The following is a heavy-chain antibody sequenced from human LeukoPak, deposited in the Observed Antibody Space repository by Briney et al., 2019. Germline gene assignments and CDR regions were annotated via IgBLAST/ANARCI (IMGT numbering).Heavy chain of an antibody. CDR1: GFSFSRYG. CDR2: ISYDGSNK. J-gene: IGHJ4*02. Sequence: PGGSLRLSCAASGFSFSRYGMHWVRQAPGKGLEWVAVISYDGSNKYYADSVKGRFTISRDSSKNTLYLQMNSLRAEDTAVYYCEKPSLEWLLLGPHYFDYWGQGTLVTVSS. V-gene: IGHV3-30*18. CDR3: EKPSLEWLLLGPHYFDY. D-gene: IGHD3-3*01.